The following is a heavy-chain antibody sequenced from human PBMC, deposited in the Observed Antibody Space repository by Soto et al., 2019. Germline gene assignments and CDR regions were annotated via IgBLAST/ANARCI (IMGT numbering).Heavy chain of an antibody. Sequence: GASVKVSCKASGYTFTGHYIHWVRQAPGQGLEWMGWINPNSGGTTYAQNFQGRVTMSRDTSISTAYMEVKRLRSDDTAVYYCARDRSLGANWFDPWGQGTLVTVSS. V-gene: IGHV1-2*02. D-gene: IGHD1-26*01. CDR3: ARDRSLGANWFDP. CDR1: GYTFTGHY. CDR2: INPNSGGT. J-gene: IGHJ5*02.